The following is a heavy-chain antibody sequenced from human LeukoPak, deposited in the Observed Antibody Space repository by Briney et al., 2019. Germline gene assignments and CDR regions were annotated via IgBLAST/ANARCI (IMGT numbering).Heavy chain of an antibody. CDR2: ISSSSSYI. V-gene: IGHV3-21*01. CDR3: ARDPLVAVAGYVDSFDY. J-gene: IGHJ4*02. D-gene: IGHD2-15*01. Sequence: GGSLRLSCAASGFTFSSYSMNWVRQAPGKGLEWVSSISSSSSYIYYADSVKGRFTISRDNAKNSLYLQMNSLRAEDTAVYYCARDPLVAVAGYVDSFDYWGQGTLVTVSS. CDR1: GFTFSSYS.